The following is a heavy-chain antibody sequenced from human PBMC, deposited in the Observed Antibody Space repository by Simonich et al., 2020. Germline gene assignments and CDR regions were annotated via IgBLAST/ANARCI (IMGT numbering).Heavy chain of an antibody. CDR1: GYTVTSYG. V-gene: IGHV1-18*01. D-gene: IGHD1-1*01. CDR3: ARSTTGTTAFDI. J-gene: IGHJ3*02. Sequence: QVQLVQSGAEVKKPGASVKVSCKASGYTVTSYGISWGRQAPGQGLEWMGCLSAYNGNTNYAQKLQGRVTVTTGTSTSTAYMELRSLRSDDTAVYYCARSTTGTTAFDIWGQGTMVTVSS. CDR2: LSAYNGNT.